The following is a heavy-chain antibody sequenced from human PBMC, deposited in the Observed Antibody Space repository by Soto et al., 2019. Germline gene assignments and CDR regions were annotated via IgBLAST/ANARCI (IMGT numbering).Heavy chain of an antibody. CDR1: GFTFSSYA. J-gene: IGHJ4*02. D-gene: IGHD3-22*01. V-gene: IGHV3-23*01. CDR2: ISGSGGST. CDR3: AKVRGAVTMIVVAKYYFDY. Sequence: EVQLLESGGGLVQPGGSLRLSCAASGFTFSSYAMSWVRQAPGKGLEWVSAISGSGGSTYYADSVKGRFTISRDNSKNTLYLQMNSLRAEDTAVYYCAKVRGAVTMIVVAKYYFDYWGQGTLVTVSS.